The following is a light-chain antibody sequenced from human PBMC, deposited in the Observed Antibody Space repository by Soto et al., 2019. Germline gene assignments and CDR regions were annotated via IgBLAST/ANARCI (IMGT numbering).Light chain of an antibody. CDR3: SSFTSILGL. J-gene: IGLJ2*01. CDR1: VSEVAGYTY. V-gene: IGLV2-14*03. Sequence: QSALTQPASVSGSPGQSITISCTGAVSEVAGYTYASWYQQHPGKGPKVIIYDVSNRPSGVSNRFSGSKSGTTASLTISGLQAEDEADYYCSSFTSILGLFGGGTKVTVL. CDR2: DVS.